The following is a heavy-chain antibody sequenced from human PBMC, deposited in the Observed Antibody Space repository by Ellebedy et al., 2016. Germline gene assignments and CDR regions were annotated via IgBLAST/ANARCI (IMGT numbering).Heavy chain of an antibody. CDR2: INPNSGGT. CDR3: ARGIVGAYSRNAFDI. CDR1: GYTFTGYY. D-gene: IGHD1-26*01. V-gene: IGHV1-2*04. Sequence: ASVKVSCKASGYTFTGYYMHWVRQAPGQGLEWMGWINPNSGGTNYAQKFQGWVTMTRDTSISTAYMELSRLRSDDTAVYYCARGIVGAYSRNAFDIWGQGTMVTVSS. J-gene: IGHJ3*02.